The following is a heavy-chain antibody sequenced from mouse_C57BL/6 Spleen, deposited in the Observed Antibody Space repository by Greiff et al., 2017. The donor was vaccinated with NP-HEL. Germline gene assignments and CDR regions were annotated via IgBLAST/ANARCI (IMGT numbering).Heavy chain of an antibody. D-gene: IGHD1-1*01. V-gene: IGHV1-52*01. J-gene: IGHJ3*01. CDR1: GYTFTSYW. CDR2: IDPSDSET. CDR3: ARTDYYGSSYGFAY. Sequence: VQLQQSGAELVRPGSSVKLSCKASGYTFTSYWMHWVKQRPIPGLEWIGNIDPSDSETHYNQKFKDKATLTVDKSSSTAYMQRSSLTSEDSAVYYCARTDYYGSSYGFAYWGQGTLVTVSA.